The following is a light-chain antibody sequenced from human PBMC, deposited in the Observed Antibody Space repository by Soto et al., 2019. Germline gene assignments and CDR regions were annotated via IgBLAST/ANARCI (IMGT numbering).Light chain of an antibody. CDR3: QQYNSYRA. J-gene: IGKJ1*01. CDR1: QSISNW. Sequence: DIQMTQSPSSPSASVEDRVIITCRASQSISNWLAWHQQKPGKAPKLLIYKTSNLASGVPSRFSGSGSGTEFTLTISSLQPDDFATYYCQQYNSYRAFGQGTKVDIK. V-gene: IGKV1-5*03. CDR2: KTS.